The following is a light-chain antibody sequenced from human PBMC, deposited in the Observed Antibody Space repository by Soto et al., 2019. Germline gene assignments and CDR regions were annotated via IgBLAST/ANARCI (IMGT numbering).Light chain of an antibody. CDR1: QNISNY. CDR3: QQRSNWPRT. J-gene: IGKJ1*01. Sequence: IVLIRSPATLSVSPGERATLSCRASQNISNYLIWYQQKPGQAPRLLSYDVSNRATDIPARFSGSGSGTDFTLTISSLEPEDLAVYYCQQRSNWPRTFGQGTKVDIK. V-gene: IGKV3-11*01. CDR2: DVS.